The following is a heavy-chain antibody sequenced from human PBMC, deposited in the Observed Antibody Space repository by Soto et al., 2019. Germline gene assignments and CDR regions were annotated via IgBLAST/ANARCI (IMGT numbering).Heavy chain of an antibody. D-gene: IGHD3-22*01. CDR2: IYYSGST. CDR1: GGSISSYY. V-gene: IGHV4-59*01. J-gene: IGHJ6*02. Sequence: QVQLQESGPGLVKPSETLSLTCTVSGGSISSYYWSWIRQPPGKGLEWIGYIYYSGSTNYNPSLKSRVTISVDTSKNQFSLKLSSVTAADTAVYYCARDRGGSGYYYYYYGMDVWGQGTTVTVSS. CDR3: ARDRGGSGYYYYYYGMDV.